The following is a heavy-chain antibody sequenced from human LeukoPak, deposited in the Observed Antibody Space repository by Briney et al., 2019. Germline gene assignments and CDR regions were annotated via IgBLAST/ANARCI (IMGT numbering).Heavy chain of an antibody. J-gene: IGHJ4*02. CDR1: GFTFDDYG. CDR3: ARGRSYGFDFDS. D-gene: IGHD5-18*01. Sequence: PGGSLRLSCAASGFTFDDYGMSWVRRAPGKGLEWVSGINWNGGSTGYADSVKGRFTISRDNAKNSLYLQMNSLRAEDTALYHCARGRSYGFDFDSWGPGTPVIVSS. CDR2: INWNGGST. V-gene: IGHV3-20*01.